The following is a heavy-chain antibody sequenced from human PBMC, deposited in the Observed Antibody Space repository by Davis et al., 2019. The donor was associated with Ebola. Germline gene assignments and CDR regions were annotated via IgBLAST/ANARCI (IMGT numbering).Heavy chain of an antibody. V-gene: IGHV4-39*01. CDR1: GGSIRSSSHY. D-gene: IGHD6-13*01. CDR3: ARHPPMGSWYGPNWFDP. CDR2: IFRTGAT. Sequence: SETLSLTCTVSGGSIRSSSHYWGWIRQPPGKGLEWMGSIFRTGATSYNPSLKSRVTISVDTSKNQFSLKLSSVTAADTAVYYCARHPPMGSWYGPNWFDPWGQGTLVTVSS. J-gene: IGHJ5*02.